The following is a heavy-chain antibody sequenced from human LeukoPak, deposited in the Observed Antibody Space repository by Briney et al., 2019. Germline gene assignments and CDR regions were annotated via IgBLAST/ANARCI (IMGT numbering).Heavy chain of an antibody. D-gene: IGHD2-2*01. V-gene: IGHV3-23*01. J-gene: IGHJ4*02. CDR3: ARPKVGRYCSSTSCYGFDY. CDR2: ISGSGGST. Sequence: GGSLRLSCAASGFTFSSYAMSWVRQAPGKGLEWVSAISGSGGSTYYADSVKGRFTISRDNSKNTLYLQMNSLRAEDTAVYYCARPKVGRYCSSTSCYGFDYWGQGPLVTVSS. CDR1: GFTFSSYA.